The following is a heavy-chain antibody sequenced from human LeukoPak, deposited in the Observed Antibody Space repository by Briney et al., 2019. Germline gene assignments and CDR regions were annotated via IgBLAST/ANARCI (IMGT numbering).Heavy chain of an antibody. Sequence: SGTLSLTCAVSGASISNNNWWSWVRQPPGKGLEWIGEIYRSGSTNYNWSLKSRVTISIDTSNNQFSLNLTSVTAADTGVYYCARIRRPLRGYFDHWGQGTLVT. CDR1: GASISNNNW. D-gene: IGHD3-16*01. J-gene: IGHJ4*02. CDR2: IYRSGST. V-gene: IGHV4-4*02. CDR3: ARIRRPLRGYFDH.